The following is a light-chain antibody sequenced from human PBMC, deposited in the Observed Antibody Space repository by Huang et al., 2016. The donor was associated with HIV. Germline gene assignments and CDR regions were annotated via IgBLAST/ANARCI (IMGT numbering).Light chain of an antibody. CDR1: QSVISY. CDR3: QQRSNWPPT. Sequence: EIVLTQSPATLSLSPGERATPSCRASQSVISYLVWYQQKPGQAPRLLIYDASTRATGIPARFSGSGSGTDFTLTISSLEPEDFAVYYCQQRSNWPPTFGQGTKVEIK. J-gene: IGKJ1*01. V-gene: IGKV3-11*01. CDR2: DAS.